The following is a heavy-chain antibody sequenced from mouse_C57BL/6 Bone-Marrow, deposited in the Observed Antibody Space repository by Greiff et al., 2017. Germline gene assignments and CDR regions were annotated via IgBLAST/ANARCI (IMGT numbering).Heavy chain of an antibody. Sequence: EVMLVESGGGLVQPKGSLKLSCAASGFTFNTYAMHWVRQAPGKGLEWVARIRSKSSNYATYYADSVQDRFTISRDDSQSMLYLQMNNLKTEDTAMYYCRGTYSNYSYYAMDYWGQGTSVTVSS. V-gene: IGHV10-3*01. CDR3: RGTYSNYSYYAMDY. J-gene: IGHJ4*01. D-gene: IGHD2-5*01. CDR1: GFTFNTYA. CDR2: IRSKSSNYAT.